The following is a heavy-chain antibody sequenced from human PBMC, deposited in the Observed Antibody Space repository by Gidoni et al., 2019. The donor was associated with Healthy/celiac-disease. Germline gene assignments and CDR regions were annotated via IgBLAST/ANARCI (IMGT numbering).Heavy chain of an antibody. Sequence: EVQLVESGGGLVQPGGSMRLSCSASGFTFSSYAMRWVRQAPGKGLEYVSAISSNGGSTYYADSVKGRFTISRDNSKNTLYLQMSSLRAEDTAVYYCVGRDNWNYDYGMDVWGQGTTVTVSS. J-gene: IGHJ6*02. CDR1: GFTFSSYA. D-gene: IGHD1-20*01. CDR3: VGRDNWNYDYGMDV. CDR2: ISSNGGST. V-gene: IGHV3-64D*06.